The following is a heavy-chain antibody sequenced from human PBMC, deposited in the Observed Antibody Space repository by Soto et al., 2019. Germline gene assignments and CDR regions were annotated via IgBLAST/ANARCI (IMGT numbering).Heavy chain of an antibody. V-gene: IGHV1-3*01. CDR3: ASGRGGWYFDF. Sequence: QVQLVQSGAEVKRPGASVKVSCKASGTPSISLVLHWWRQAPAQRLEWLGWIKAGTGQTKYSENFHDRVRITRDTSATTAYMELTSLRSEDTAVYYCASGRGGWYFDFWGQGTLVAVSS. D-gene: IGHD6-19*01. CDR1: GTPSISLV. J-gene: IGHJ4*02. CDR2: IKAGTGQT.